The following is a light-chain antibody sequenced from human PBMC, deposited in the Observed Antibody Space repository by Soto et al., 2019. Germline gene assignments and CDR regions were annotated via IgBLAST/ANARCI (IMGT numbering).Light chain of an antibody. CDR1: QSVSRD. J-gene: IGKJ1*01. V-gene: IGKV3-15*01. CDR3: QQYNNWPT. Sequence: EIGMTQSPATLSVSPVERATVSCRASQSVSRDLGLYQQKPCQAPRLVIYGASNRANGIRARLSGSGSGTQFTLTISSLHSEDFAVSYCQQYNNWPTFGHGTKV. CDR2: GAS.